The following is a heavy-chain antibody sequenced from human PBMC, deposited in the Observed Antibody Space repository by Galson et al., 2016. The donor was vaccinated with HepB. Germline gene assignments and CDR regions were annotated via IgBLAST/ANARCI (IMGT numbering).Heavy chain of an antibody. CDR1: GFTFSRYW. Sequence: SLRLSCAASGFTFSRYWMVWVRQAPGKGLEWVANIKEDASQRYYVGSVEGRFTISRDNSKDMLYLQMNSLRAEDTAVYYCARDSGLYGIDVWGQGTTVTVSS. J-gene: IGHJ6*02. V-gene: IGHV3-7*01. CDR2: IKEDASQR. CDR3: ARDSGLYGIDV. D-gene: IGHD1-26*01.